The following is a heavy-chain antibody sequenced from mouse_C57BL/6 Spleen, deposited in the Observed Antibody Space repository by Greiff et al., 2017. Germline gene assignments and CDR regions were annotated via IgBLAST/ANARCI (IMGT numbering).Heavy chain of an antibody. CDR1: GYTFTSYW. D-gene: IGHD1-1*01. V-gene: IGHV1-50*01. CDR2: IDPSDSYT. Sequence: QVQLQQPGAELVKPGASVKLSCKASGYTFTSYWMQWVKQRPGQGLEWIGEIDPSDSYTNYNQKFKGKAKLSVDTSSSTAYMQLSSLTSEDSAVYYCARCPQGNSYAWYFDVWGAGTTVTVSS. J-gene: IGHJ1*01. CDR3: ARCPQGNSYAWYFDV.